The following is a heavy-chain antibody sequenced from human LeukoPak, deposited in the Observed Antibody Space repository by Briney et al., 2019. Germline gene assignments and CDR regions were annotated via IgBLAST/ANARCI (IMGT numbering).Heavy chain of an antibody. CDR3: ATDRRQQLVPNWFDP. CDR2: IIPTGAFN. J-gene: IGHJ5*02. D-gene: IGHD6-13*01. Sequence: ASAKVSCKASGYTFTSYYMHWVRQAPGQGREGMGIIIPTGAFNSYAHKFLRSVPMTRATSTSTVYMQQCSLLSDDTAVYYCATDRRQQLVPNWFDPWGQGTLVTVSS. CDR1: GYTFTSYY. V-gene: IGHV1-46*03.